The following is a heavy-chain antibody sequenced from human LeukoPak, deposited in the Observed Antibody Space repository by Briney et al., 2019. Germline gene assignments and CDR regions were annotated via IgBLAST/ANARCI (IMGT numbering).Heavy chain of an antibody. CDR3: ARDVRGYSYGHFDY. V-gene: IGHV1-3*01. CDR2: INAGNGNT. D-gene: IGHD5-18*01. J-gene: IGHJ4*02. Sequence: ASVKVSCKASGYTFTSYATHWVRQAPGQRLEWMGWINAGNGNTKYSQKFQGRVTITRDTSASTAYMELSSLRSEDTAVYYCARDVRGYSYGHFDYWGQGTLVTVSS. CDR1: GYTFTSYA.